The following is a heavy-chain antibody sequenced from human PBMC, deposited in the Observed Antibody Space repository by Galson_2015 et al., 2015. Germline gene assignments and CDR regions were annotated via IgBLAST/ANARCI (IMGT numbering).Heavy chain of an antibody. V-gene: IGHV3-21*01. CDR3: ARGRDYYGSGSYTGSYYFDD. CDR1: GFTFDTYV. CDR2: ISSSRYI. Sequence: LRLSCAASGFTFDTYVMNWVRQAPGKGLEWVSSISSSRYIYYADSVKGRFTISRDNAKNSLYLQMNSLRVEDTAVYYCARGRDYYGSGSYTGSYYFDDWGQGTLVTVSS. J-gene: IGHJ4*02. D-gene: IGHD3-10*01.